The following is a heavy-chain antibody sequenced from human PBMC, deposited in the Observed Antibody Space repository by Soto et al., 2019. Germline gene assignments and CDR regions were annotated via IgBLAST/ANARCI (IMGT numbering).Heavy chain of an antibody. CDR2: INHSGST. Sequence: SETLSLTCAVYGGSFSGYYWSWIRQPPGKGLEWIGEINHSGSTNYNPSLKSRVTISVDTSKNQFSLKLSSVTAADTAVYYCARGGNCSSTSCYRWFDPWGQGTLVTVSS. D-gene: IGHD2-2*01. CDR1: GGSFSGYY. V-gene: IGHV4-34*01. J-gene: IGHJ5*02. CDR3: ARGGNCSSTSCYRWFDP.